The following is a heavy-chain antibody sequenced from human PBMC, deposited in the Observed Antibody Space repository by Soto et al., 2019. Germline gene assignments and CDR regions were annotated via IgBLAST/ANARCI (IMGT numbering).Heavy chain of an antibody. CDR2: ISPFTGDT. CDR1: GYTFTNYG. J-gene: IGHJ4*02. V-gene: IGHV1-18*04. Sequence: ASVKVSCKASGYTFTNYGINWVRKAPGQGLEWMGWISPFTGDTHYTQSLQGRITMTTDTSTSTAYMELRSLRSADTAVYYCARSCSGGSCHSAYWGQGTLVTVSS. CDR3: ARSCSGGSCHSAY. D-gene: IGHD2-15*01.